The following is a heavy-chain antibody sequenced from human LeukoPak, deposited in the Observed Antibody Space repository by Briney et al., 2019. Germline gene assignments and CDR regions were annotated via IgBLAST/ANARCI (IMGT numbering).Heavy chain of an antibody. D-gene: IGHD4-23*01. Sequence: PGGSLRLSCAASGFTFSSYAMSGVRQARGEGREGVSAIRGSGGSTYCADSVKGRFTISRDNSMDTVYRQMSSLRGEDTAVYHSANMPGGNLSQTDAYSVDVWGKGPTVPVSS. CDR1: GFTFSSYA. J-gene: IGHJ6*03. CDR3: ANMPGGNLSQTDAYSVDV. CDR2: IRGSGGST. V-gene: IGHV3-23*01.